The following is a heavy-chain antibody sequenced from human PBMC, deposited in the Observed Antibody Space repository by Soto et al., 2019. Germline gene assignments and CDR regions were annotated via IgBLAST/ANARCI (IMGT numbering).Heavy chain of an antibody. CDR2: ISAYNGNT. CDR3: ARDRGPHVYAFWSGYSWGGADSYYYYGMDV. J-gene: IGHJ6*02. CDR1: GYTFTSYG. V-gene: IGHV1-18*04. Sequence: ASVKVSCKASGYTFTSYGISWVRQPPGQGLEWRGWISAYNGNTNYAQKLQGRVTMTTATSTSTAYMELRSLRSADTAVYYCARDRGPHVYAFWSGYSWGGADSYYYYGMDVWGQGTTVTVSS. D-gene: IGHD3-3*01.